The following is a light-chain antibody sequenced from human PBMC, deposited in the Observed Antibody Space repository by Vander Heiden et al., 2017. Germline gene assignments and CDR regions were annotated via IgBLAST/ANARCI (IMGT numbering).Light chain of an antibody. V-gene: IGLV2-14*03. CDR3: NSYAPGSTVV. Sequence: QSALTQPASVSASPGQSLTIPCTGTSSDIGAYNYVAWYQQHPGTVPKLIIFDVKYRPSGISNRFSGSKSGNTASLTIAGLQTEDEADYFCNSYAPGSTVVFGAGTKVTVL. J-gene: IGLJ1*01. CDR1: SSDIGAYNY. CDR2: DVK.